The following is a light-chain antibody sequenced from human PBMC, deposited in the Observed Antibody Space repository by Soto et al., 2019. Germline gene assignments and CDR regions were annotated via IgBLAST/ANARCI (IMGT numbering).Light chain of an antibody. V-gene: IGLV1-40*01. Sequence: QSVLTQPPSVSGAPGQRVTISCTGSSSNIGAHYDVHWYQQLPGTAPNLLIYGNSNRPSGVPDRFSGSKSGTSASLAITGLQAEDEADYYCQYYDNSLSVYVFGTGTKVTVL. CDR3: QYYDNSLSVYV. CDR2: GNS. J-gene: IGLJ1*01. CDR1: SSNIGAHYD.